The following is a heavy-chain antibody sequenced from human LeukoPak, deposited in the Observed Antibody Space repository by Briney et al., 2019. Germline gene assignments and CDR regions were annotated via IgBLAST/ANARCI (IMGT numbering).Heavy chain of an antibody. CDR1: GFTFSSYA. J-gene: IGHJ5*02. CDR3: AKDSARVAYYYGSGSYNWFDP. D-gene: IGHD3-10*01. CDR2: ISGSGGST. V-gene: IGHV3-23*01. Sequence: GGSLRLSCAASGFTFSSYAMSWVRQAPGKGLEWVSAISGSGGSTYYADSVKGRFTISRDNSKNTLYLQMNSLRAEDTAVYYCAKDSARVAYYYGSGSYNWFDPWGQGTLVTVSS.